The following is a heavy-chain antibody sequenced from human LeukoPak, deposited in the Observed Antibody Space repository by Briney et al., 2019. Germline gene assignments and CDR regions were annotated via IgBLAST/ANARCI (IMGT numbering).Heavy chain of an antibody. CDR3: AKPKVAGTVDFDY. Sequence: GGSLRLSCAASGFTFSSYGMHWVRQAPGKGLEWVAFIRYDGSNKYYADPVKGRFTISRDNSKNTLYLQMNSLRAEDTAVYYCAKPKVAGTVDFDYWGQGTLVTVSS. CDR2: IRYDGSNK. CDR1: GFTFSSYG. J-gene: IGHJ4*02. V-gene: IGHV3-30*02. D-gene: IGHD6-19*01.